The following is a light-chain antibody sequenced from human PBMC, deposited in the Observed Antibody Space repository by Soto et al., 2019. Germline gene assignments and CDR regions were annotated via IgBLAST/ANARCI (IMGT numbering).Light chain of an antibody. CDR3: QQYGSSPQPIT. Sequence: EIVLTQSPGTLSLSPGERATLSCRASQSVISRNLAWYQQKPGQAPRLLIYGASSRATGITDRFSGSGSGIDFTLPISRLEPEDFAVYYCQQYGSSPQPITFGQGTRLEIK. J-gene: IGKJ5*01. CDR2: GAS. CDR1: QSVISRN. V-gene: IGKV3-20*01.